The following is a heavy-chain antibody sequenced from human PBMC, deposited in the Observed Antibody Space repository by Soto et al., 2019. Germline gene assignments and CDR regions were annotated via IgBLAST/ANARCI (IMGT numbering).Heavy chain of an antibody. V-gene: IGHV1-58*01. CDR2: IVVGSGNT. CDR3: AAGVFYYDFWSGYYPTTRFDP. Sequence: QMQLVQSGPEVKKPGTSVKVSCKASGFTFTSSAVQWVRQARGQRLEWIGWIVVGSGNTNYAQKFQERVTITRDMSTSTVYMELSSLRSEDTAVYYCAAGVFYYDFWSGYYPTTRFDPWGQGTLVTVSS. CDR1: GFTFTSSA. D-gene: IGHD3-3*01. J-gene: IGHJ5*02.